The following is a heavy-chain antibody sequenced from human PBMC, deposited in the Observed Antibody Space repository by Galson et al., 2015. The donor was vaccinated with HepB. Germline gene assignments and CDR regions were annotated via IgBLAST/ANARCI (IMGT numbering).Heavy chain of an antibody. J-gene: IGHJ4*02. CDR2: ISHDGINK. D-gene: IGHD3-16*01. V-gene: IGHV3-30*18. CDR3: AKDRWGSLPGFFDY. CDR1: GFTFSSHG. Sequence: SLRLSCAASGFTFSSHGMHWVRQAPGKGLEWVSTISHDGINKYYADSVKGRLTISRDNSKNTLFLQLNSLRVEDTAVYYCAKDRWGSLPGFFDYWGQGILVTVSS.